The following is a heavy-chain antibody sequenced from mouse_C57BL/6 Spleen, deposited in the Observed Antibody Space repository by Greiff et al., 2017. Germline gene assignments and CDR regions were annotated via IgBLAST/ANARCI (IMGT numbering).Heavy chain of an antibody. V-gene: IGHV5-16*01. J-gene: IGHJ2*01. Sequence: EVKLMESEGGLVQPGSSMKLSCTASGFTFSDYYMAWVRQVPEKGLEWVANINYDGSSTYYLDSLKSRFIISRDNAKNILYLQMSSLKSEDTATYYCAREPHGYGDFDYWGQGTTLTVSS. CDR2: INYDGSST. CDR3: AREPHGYGDFDY. D-gene: IGHD2-2*01. CDR1: GFTFSDYY.